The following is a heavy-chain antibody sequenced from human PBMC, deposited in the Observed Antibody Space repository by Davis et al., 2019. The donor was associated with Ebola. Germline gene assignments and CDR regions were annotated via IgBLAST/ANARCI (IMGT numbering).Heavy chain of an antibody. CDR1: GFTFSSFA. D-gene: IGHD6-13*01. CDR2: ISSSGGST. J-gene: IGHJ4*02. V-gene: IGHV3-64D*06. CDR3: ASGIAAADHY. Sequence: GESLKIPCSASGFTFSSFAMHWVRQAPGKGLKYVSAISSSGGSTYYADSVKGRFTISRDSSKNTLHLQMSSLRAEDTAVYYCASGIAAADHYWGQGTLVTVSS.